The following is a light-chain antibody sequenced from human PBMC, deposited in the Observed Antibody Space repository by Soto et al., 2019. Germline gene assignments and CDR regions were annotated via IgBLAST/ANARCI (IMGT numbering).Light chain of an antibody. Sequence: DIQMTQSPSTLSASVGDRVTITCRASQSISSWLAWYQQKPGEAPKLLIYDASSLESGVPSRFSGSGSGTEFTLTTSSLQPDDFATYYCQQYNSYSPWTFGQGTKVDIK. CDR2: DAS. V-gene: IGKV1-5*01. J-gene: IGKJ1*01. CDR3: QQYNSYSPWT. CDR1: QSISSW.